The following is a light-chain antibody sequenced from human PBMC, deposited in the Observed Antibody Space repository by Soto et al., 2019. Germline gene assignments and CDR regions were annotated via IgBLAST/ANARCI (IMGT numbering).Light chain of an antibody. J-gene: IGKJ2*01. CDR1: QSLLHGDGKTY. V-gene: IGKV2D-29*01. Sequence: DIALTQTPLSLSVTPGQAASISCKSSQSLLHGDGKTYLYWFLRRPGQPPQLLFYEVSNRVSRVPDRFSGSGSGADFTLTISRVEAEDVGLYYCMQSIQLPFTFGQGTKLEI. CDR2: EVS. CDR3: MQSIQLPFT.